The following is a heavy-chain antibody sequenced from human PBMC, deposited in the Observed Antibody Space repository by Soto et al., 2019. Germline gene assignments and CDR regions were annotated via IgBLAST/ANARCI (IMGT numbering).Heavy chain of an antibody. CDR1: GYSLTSYW. D-gene: IGHD3-10*01. CDR2: IYPGDSDT. J-gene: IGHJ5*02. Sequence: PGASMKISCKGSGYSLTSYWIGWVRQMPGKGLEWMGIIYPGDSDTRYSPSFQGQVTISADKSISTAYLQWSSLKASDTAMYYCARLSGSGSYYNRNWFDPWGQGTLVTVSS. CDR3: ARLSGSGSYYNRNWFDP. V-gene: IGHV5-51*01.